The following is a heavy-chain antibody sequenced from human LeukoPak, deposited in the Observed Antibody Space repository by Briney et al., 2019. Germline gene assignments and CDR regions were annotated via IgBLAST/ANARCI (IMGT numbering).Heavy chain of an antibody. CDR1: GFTVSGNY. D-gene: IGHD2-2*01. J-gene: IGHJ6*03. CDR3: ARDPLVVPAAIEPYYYYMDV. V-gene: IGHV3-21*01. CDR2: ISSSSSYI. Sequence: GGSLRLSCAVSGFTVSGNYMSWIRQGPGKGLEWVSSISSSSSYIYYADSVKGRFTISRDNAKNSLYLQMNSLRAEDTAVYYCARDPLVVPAAIEPYYYYMDVWGKGTTVTVSS.